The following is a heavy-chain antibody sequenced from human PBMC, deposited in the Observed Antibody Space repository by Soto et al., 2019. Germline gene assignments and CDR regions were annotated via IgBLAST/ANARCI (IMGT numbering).Heavy chain of an antibody. D-gene: IGHD2-15*01. J-gene: IGHJ6*03. CDR3: ARRVVVVVAATRAYYYYYYMDV. CDR2: ISSSSSTI. V-gene: IGHV3-48*01. Sequence: HPGGSLRLSCAASGFTFSSYSMNWVHQAPGKGLEWVSYISSSSSTIYYADSVKGRFTISRDNAKNSLYLQMNSLRAEDTAVYYCARRVVVVVAATRAYYYYYYMDVWGKGTTVTVSS. CDR1: GFTFSSYS.